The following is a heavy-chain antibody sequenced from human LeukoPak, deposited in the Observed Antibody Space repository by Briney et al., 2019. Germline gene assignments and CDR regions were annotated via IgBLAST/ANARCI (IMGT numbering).Heavy chain of an antibody. V-gene: IGHV4-30-2*01. CDR1: GASISSGGYS. CDR3: AREGGPYRPLDY. Sequence: SETLSLTCAVSGASISSGGYSWSWIRQPPGKGLEWIGYIYHSGSTYYNPSLKSRVAISVDKSENHISLKLTSVTAADTAVYYCAREGGPYRPLDYSGQGTLVTVAS. J-gene: IGHJ4*02. CDR2: IYHSGST.